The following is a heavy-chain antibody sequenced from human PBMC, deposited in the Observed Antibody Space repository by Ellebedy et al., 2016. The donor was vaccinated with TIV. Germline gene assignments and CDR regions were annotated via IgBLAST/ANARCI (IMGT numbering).Heavy chain of an antibody. J-gene: IGHJ4*02. V-gene: IGHV2-5*01. CDR3: ARKLYGDYAYYFDY. CDR1: GFSLSTSGVG. D-gene: IGHD4-17*01. Sequence: SGPTLVKPTQTLTLTCTFSGFSLSTSGVGVGWIRQPPGKALEWLALTYWNDDKRYSPSLKTRLTITKDNSKNQVVLTMTNMDPVDTATYYCARKLYGDYAYYFDYWGQGTLVTVSS. CDR2: TYWNDDK.